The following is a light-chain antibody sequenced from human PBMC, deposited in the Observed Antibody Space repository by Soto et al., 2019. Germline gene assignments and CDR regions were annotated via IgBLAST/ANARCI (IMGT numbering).Light chain of an antibody. CDR2: SAF. Sequence: EIVLTQSPGTLSLSPGERGTLSCRASQSVSSNYLAWYQQKPGQAPRHLIYSAFSRATAIPDRFSGSGSGTDFTLTISRLEPEDFAVYYCQYYVSSPWTFRQGTKVEIK. CDR3: QYYVSSPWT. J-gene: IGKJ1*01. V-gene: IGKV3-20*01. CDR1: QSVSSNY.